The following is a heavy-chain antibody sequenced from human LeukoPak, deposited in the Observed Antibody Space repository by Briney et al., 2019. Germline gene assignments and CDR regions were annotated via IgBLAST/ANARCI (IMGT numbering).Heavy chain of an antibody. D-gene: IGHD5-24*01. J-gene: IGHJ5*02. CDR3: ARDLDGKVNWFDP. Sequence: GRSLRLSCAASGFTFSDYYMSWIRQAPGKGLEWVSYISSSGSTIYYADSVKGRFTISRDNAKNSLYLQMNSLRAEDTAVYYCARDLDGKVNWFDPWGQGTLVTVSS. V-gene: IGHV3-11*01. CDR1: GFTFSDYY. CDR2: ISSSGSTI.